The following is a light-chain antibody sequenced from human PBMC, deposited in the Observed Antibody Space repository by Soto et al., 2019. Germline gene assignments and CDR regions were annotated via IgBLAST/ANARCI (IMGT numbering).Light chain of an antibody. J-gene: IGLJ2*01. V-gene: IGLV2-14*01. CDR2: EVS. CDR1: SSDVGGYNY. CDR3: SSYTSSSTLVV. Sequence: QSALTQPASVSGSPGQXITISCTGTSSDVGGYNYVSWYQQHPGKAPKLMIYEVSNRPSGVSNRFSGSKSGNTASLTISGLQAEDEADYYCSSYTSSSTLVVFGGGTKLTVL.